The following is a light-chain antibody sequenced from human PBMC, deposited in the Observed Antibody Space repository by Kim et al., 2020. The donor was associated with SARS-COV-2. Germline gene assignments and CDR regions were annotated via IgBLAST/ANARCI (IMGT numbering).Light chain of an antibody. Sequence: DIQMTQSPSSLSASVGDRVTITCRASQDISNDLGWYQQKPGRVPKLLIYVASSLQTGVPSRFSGSGSGTEFTLTISSVQPEDIATYFCLQHNTSPFTFGQGTQVDIK. V-gene: IGKV1-17*01. CDR2: VAS. CDR3: LQHNTSPFT. CDR1: QDISND. J-gene: IGKJ5*01.